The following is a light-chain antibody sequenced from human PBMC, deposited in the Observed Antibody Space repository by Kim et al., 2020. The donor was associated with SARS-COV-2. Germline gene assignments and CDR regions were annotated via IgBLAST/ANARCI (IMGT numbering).Light chain of an antibody. J-gene: IGLJ1*01. CDR1: SSDVGSYNL. CDR2: EVS. Sequence: QSALTQPASVSGSPGQSITISCTGTSSDVGSYNLVSWYQQHPGKAPKLMIYEVSKRPSGVSNRFSGSKSGNTASLIISGLQAEDEADYYCCSYAGSSTSPYVFGTGTKVTVL. V-gene: IGLV2-23*02. CDR3: CSYAGSSTSPYV.